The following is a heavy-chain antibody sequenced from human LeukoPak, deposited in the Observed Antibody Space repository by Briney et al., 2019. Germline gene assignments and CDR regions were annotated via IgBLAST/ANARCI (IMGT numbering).Heavy chain of an antibody. Sequence: PGGSLSLSCVVSGITFSGYSMIWVRQAPGKGLEWLSFMTTSGNTIFYAESVKDRFTISRDNAKKSLYLQMNSLRDEDTAVYYCARVGGATAVTMYFEYWGQGTLVTVTS. CDR2: MTTSGNTI. V-gene: IGHV3-48*02. D-gene: IGHD1-26*01. J-gene: IGHJ4*02. CDR1: GITFSGYS. CDR3: ARVGGATAVTMYFEY.